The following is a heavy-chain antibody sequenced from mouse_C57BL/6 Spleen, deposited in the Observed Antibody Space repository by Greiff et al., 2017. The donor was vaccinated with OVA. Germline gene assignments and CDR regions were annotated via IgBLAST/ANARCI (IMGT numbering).Heavy chain of an antibody. V-gene: IGHV1-42*01. CDR3: ARWGGSRGGTYFDY. CDR1: GYSFTGYY. D-gene: IGHD1-1*01. J-gene: IGHJ2*01. Sequence: EVQLQQSGPELVKPGASVKISCKASGYSFTGYYMNWVKQSPEKSLEWIGEINPSTGGTTSNQKFKAKATLTVDKSSSTAYMQLKSLTSEDSAVYYWARWGGSRGGTYFDYWGQGTTLTVSS. CDR2: INPSTGGT.